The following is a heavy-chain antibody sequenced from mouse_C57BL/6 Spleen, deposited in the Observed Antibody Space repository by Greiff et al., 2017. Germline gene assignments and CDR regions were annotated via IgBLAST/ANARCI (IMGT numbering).Heavy chain of an antibody. V-gene: IGHV5-4*01. D-gene: IGHD1-1*01. CDR3: AREGGITTVVDYFDY. J-gene: IGHJ2*01. CDR2: ISDGGSYT. CDR1: GFTFSSYA. Sequence: EVMLVESGGGLVKPGGSLKLSCAASGFTFSSYAMSWVRQTPEKRLEWVATISDGGSYTYYPDNVKGRFTISRDNAKNNLYMQMSQLKSEDTAMYYCAREGGITTVVDYFDYWGQGTTLTVSS.